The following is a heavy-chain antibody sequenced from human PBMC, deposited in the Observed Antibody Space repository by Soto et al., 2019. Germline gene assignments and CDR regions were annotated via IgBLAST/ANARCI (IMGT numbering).Heavy chain of an antibody. CDR1: GAHFSIYR. Sequence: PGWSLRLSCAVSGAHFSIYRINWVRQPPGQGLEWSSSISSRSTHIFYAYSVRGRFTISRDNAKKSLYNQMNSLRGEDTAVYYCASSEYCGGDCSSPSWFDPWGQGTLVTVS. CDR3: ASSEYCGGDCSSPSWFDP. D-gene: IGHD2-21*02. J-gene: IGHJ5*02. CDR2: ISSRSTHI. V-gene: IGHV3-21*01.